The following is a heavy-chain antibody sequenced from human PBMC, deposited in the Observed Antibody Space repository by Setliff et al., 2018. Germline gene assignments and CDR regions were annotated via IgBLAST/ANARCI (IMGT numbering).Heavy chain of an antibody. CDR2: ITSGGTYV. CDR3: ARVGVGSAAGAFEY. V-gene: IGHV3-21*01. Sequence: PGGSLRLSCAASGFTFSTFNMNWVRQAPGKGLEWVSSITSGGTYVYYADSLKGRFTISRDNAKNSLYLQINSLRAEDTALYYCARVGVGSAAGAFEYWGQGILVTVS. J-gene: IGHJ4*02. D-gene: IGHD6-13*01. CDR1: GFTFSTFN.